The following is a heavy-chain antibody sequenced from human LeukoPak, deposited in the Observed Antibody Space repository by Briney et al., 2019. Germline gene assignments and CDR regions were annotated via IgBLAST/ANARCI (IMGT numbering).Heavy chain of an antibody. D-gene: IGHD6-13*01. Sequence: GSLRLSCAASGFTFSNYAMHWVRQAPGEGLEWVAVISYDGRDKYYADSVKGRFTISRDNSKNTLYLQMNSLRAEDTAVYYCARPPNIAAAGQDWGQGTLVTVSS. V-gene: IGHV3-30*04. J-gene: IGHJ4*02. CDR1: GFTFSNYA. CDR3: ARPPNIAAAGQD. CDR2: ISYDGRDK.